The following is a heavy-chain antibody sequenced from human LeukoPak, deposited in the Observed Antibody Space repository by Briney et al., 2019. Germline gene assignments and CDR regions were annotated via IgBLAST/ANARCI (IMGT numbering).Heavy chain of an antibody. CDR1: GFTLSSYG. Sequence: GRSLRLSCAASGFTLSSYGMHWVRQAPGKGLEWVAVISYEYYADSVKGRFTISRDNSKNTLYLQMNSLRAEDTAVYYCAKEGYYYDSSGYNYYYGMDVWGQGTTVTVSS. V-gene: IGHV3-30*18. J-gene: IGHJ6*02. D-gene: IGHD3-22*01. CDR2: ISYE. CDR3: AKEGYYYDSSGYNYYYGMDV.